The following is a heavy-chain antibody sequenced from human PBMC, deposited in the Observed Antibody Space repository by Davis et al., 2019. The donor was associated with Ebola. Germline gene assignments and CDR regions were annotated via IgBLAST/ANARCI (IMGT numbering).Heavy chain of an antibody. CDR3: ARGFIVVVVAATYYYYGMDV. J-gene: IGHJ6*02. Sequence: PSETLSLTCTVSGGSISSYYWSWIRQPPGKGLEWIGYIYYSGSTNYNPSLKSRVTISVDTSKNQFSLKLSSVTAADTAVYYCARGFIVVVVAATYYYYGMDVWGQGTTVTVSS. CDR1: GGSISSYY. V-gene: IGHV4-59*12. D-gene: IGHD2-15*01. CDR2: IYYSGST.